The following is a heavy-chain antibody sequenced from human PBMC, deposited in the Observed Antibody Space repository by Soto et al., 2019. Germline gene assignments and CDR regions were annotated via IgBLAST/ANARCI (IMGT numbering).Heavy chain of an antibody. V-gene: IGHV3-30-3*01. D-gene: IGHD3-10*01. CDR2: ISYDGSNK. J-gene: IGHJ6*02. CDR1: GFTFSSYA. Sequence: AGGSLRLSCAASGFTFSSYAMHWVRQAPGKGLEWVAVISYDGSNKYYADSVKGRFTISRDNSKNTLYLQMNSLRAEDTAVYYCASRAAYYYGSGPNYGMDVWGQGTTVTVSS. CDR3: ASRAAYYYGSGPNYGMDV.